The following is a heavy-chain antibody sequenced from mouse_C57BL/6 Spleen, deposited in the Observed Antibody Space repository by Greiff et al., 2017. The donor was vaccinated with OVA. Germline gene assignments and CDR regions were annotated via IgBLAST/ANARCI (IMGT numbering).Heavy chain of an antibody. CDR1: GYTFTSYW. V-gene: IGHV1-53*01. Sequence: QVQLQQPGTELVTPWASVKLSCKASGYTFTSYWMHWVQQRPGQGLEWIGNINPSNGGTNYNEKFKSKATLTVDKSSSTAYMKLSSLTSEDSAVYYCARYYDYDGGYFDYWGQGTTLTVSS. J-gene: IGHJ2*01. CDR2: INPSNGGT. CDR3: ARYYDYDGGYFDY. D-gene: IGHD2-4*01.